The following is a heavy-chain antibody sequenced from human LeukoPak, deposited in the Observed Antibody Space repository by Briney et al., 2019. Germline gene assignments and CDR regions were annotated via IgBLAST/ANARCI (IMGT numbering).Heavy chain of an antibody. CDR2: IYYSGST. CDR3: ARDVGYSFDY. J-gene: IGHJ4*02. Sequence: PSETLSLTCTVSGGSISSYYWSWIRQPPGKGVEWIGYIYYSGSTNYNPSLKSRVTISVDTSKNQFSLKLSSVTAADTAVYYCARDVGYSFDYWGQGTLVTVSS. D-gene: IGHD6-13*01. CDR1: GGSISSYY. V-gene: IGHV4-59*01.